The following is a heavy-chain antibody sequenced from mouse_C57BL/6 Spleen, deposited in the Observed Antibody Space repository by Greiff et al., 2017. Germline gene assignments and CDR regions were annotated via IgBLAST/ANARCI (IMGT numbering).Heavy chain of an antibody. D-gene: IGHD1-1*01. V-gene: IGHV1-47*01. CDR2: FNAYNDET. CDR3: ARSDTGYFDY. Sequence: VKLQQSGAELVKPGASVTMSCKASGYTFTTYPIEWVKQKPGQSLEWIGNFNAYNDETKYNEKFKGKATVTVEKSSSTVYLELSRLPSDDSAVYYCARSDTGYFDYWGQGTTLTVSS. CDR1: GYTFTTYP. J-gene: IGHJ2*01.